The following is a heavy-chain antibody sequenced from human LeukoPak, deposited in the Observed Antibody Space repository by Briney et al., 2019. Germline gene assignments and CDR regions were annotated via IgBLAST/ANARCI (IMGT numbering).Heavy chain of an antibody. V-gene: IGHV3-23*01. CDR2: ISGSGGST. CDR3: AKKYSSGKRRLFLGYYFDY. Sequence: GGSLRLSCAASGFTFSSYEVNWVRQAPGKGLEWVSAISGSGGSTYYADSVKGRFTISRDNSKNTLYLQMNSLRAEDTAVYYCAKKYSSGKRRLFLGYYFDYWGQGTLVTVSS. CDR1: GFTFSSYE. D-gene: IGHD6-19*01. J-gene: IGHJ4*02.